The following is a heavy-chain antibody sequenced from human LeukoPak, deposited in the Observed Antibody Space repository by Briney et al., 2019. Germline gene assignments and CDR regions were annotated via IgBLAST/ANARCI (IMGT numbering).Heavy chain of an antibody. V-gene: IGHV3-23*01. CDR2: ISGSGGST. Sequence: GGSLRLSCAASGFTFSSYAMSWVRQGPGKGLEWVSAISGSGGSTYYADSVKGRFTISRDNSKNTLYLQMNSLRAEDTAVYYCARNYYEPTYDYYFDCWGQGTLVTVSS. D-gene: IGHD1-26*01. CDR3: ARNYYEPTYDYYFDC. J-gene: IGHJ4*02. CDR1: GFTFSSYA.